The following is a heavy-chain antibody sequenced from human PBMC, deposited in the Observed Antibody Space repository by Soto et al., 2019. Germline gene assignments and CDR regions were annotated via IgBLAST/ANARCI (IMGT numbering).Heavy chain of an antibody. D-gene: IGHD3-10*01. CDR2: IHHSGST. Sequence: SSETLSVTCAVSCGSISSRNWWSWVRQPPGKGLEWIGEIHHSGSTNPNPSLKSRVTTSVDKSKNQVSLKRTSVTAAATAVFYGAGSGSYRDIDYCGRGTLGTVAS. CDR1: CGSISSRNW. CDR3: AGSGSYRDIDY. J-gene: IGHJ4*02. V-gene: IGHV4-4*02.